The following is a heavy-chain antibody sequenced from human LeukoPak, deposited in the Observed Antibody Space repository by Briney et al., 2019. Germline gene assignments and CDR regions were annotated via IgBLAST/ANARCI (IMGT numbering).Heavy chain of an antibody. CDR1: GFTFSSYA. CDR3: AKDRWTTTVADAFDI. J-gene: IGHJ3*02. D-gene: IGHD1/OR15-1a*01. V-gene: IGHV3-23*01. Sequence: GGSLRLSCAASGFTFSSYAMSWVRQAPGKGLEWVSVISGSDGSTHYTDSVKGRFTISRDNSKNTLYLQMNSLRAEDTAVYYCAKDRWTTTVADAFDIWGRGAIVNGAS. CDR2: ISGSDGST.